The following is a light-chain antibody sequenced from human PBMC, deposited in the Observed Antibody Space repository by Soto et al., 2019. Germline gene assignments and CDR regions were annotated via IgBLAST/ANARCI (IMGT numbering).Light chain of an antibody. CDR3: SSYTSSSTWV. CDR2: EVS. V-gene: IGLV2-18*02. J-gene: IGLJ3*02. Sequence: QSALTQPPSVSGSPGQSVTISCTGTSSDVGNYNRVSWYQQPPGTAPKLMIYEVSNRPSGVPDRFSGSKSGNTASLTISELQAEDEADYYCSSYTSSSTWVFGGGTKLNV. CDR1: SSDVGNYNR.